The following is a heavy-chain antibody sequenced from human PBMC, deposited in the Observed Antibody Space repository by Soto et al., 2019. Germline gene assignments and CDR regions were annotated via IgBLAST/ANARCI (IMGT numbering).Heavy chain of an antibody. V-gene: IGHV4-31*11. CDR3: ARVLWFGVTGRTDYYYGMDV. CDR2: IYYSGST. J-gene: IGHJ6*02. Sequence: QVQLQESGPGLVKPSQTLSLTCAVSGGSISSGAYYWSWIRQHPGKGLEWIGYIYYSGSTYYNPSLKSRVTISVDTSKNQFSLKLSSVTAADTAVYYCARVLWFGVTGRTDYYYGMDVWGQGTTVTVSS. CDR1: GGSISSGAYY. D-gene: IGHD3-10*01.